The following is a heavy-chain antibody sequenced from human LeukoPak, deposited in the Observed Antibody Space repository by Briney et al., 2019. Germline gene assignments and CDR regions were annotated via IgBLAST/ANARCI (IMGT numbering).Heavy chain of an antibody. Sequence: SVQVSCEASRYTFTGNYMNWLGQAPGQVMECKGRLNPNSGGTRDAQKFQGRGTMNKDTAISTAYMELSSLTSNETAVYYCGRDEHLAFWGEGTLVTVSS. CDR2: LNPNSGGT. V-gene: IGHV1-2*06. CDR1: RYTFTGNY. CDR3: GRDEHLAF. J-gene: IGHJ4*02. D-gene: IGHD2-21*01.